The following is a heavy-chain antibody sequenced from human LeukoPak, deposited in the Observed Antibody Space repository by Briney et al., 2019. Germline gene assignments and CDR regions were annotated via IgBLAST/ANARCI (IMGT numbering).Heavy chain of an antibody. CDR1: GGSISSYY. CDR2: IYYSGST. CDR3: ARTLYAASFYMDV. J-gene: IGHJ6*03. V-gene: IGHV4-59*12. D-gene: IGHD2/OR15-2a*01. Sequence: SETLSLTCTVSGGSISSYYWSWIPQPPGKGLEWIGYIYYSGSTNYNPSLKSRVTISVDTSKNQFSLKLSSVTAADTAVYYCARTLYAASFYMDVWGKGTTVTVSS.